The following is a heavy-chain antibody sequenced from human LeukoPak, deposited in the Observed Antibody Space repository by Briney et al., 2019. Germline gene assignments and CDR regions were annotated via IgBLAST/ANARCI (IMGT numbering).Heavy chain of an antibody. Sequence: GRSLRLSCAASGFTFDDYAMHWVRQAPGKGLEGVSGISWNSGSIGYADSVKGRFTISRDNAKNSLYLQMNSLRAEDTAVYYCAVGYCSGGSCYPAWGQGTLVTVSS. CDR3: AVGYCSGGSCYPA. V-gene: IGHV3-9*01. CDR2: ISWNSGSI. CDR1: GFTFDDYA. D-gene: IGHD2-15*01. J-gene: IGHJ5*02.